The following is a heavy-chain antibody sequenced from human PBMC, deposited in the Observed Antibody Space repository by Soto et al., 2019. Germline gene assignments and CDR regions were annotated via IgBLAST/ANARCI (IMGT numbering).Heavy chain of an antibody. CDR3: AKDRSIVVVPAAEGDWFGP. V-gene: IGHV3-23*01. D-gene: IGHD2-2*01. CDR2: ISGSGGST. CDR1: GFTFSSYA. Sequence: GGSLRLSCAASGFTFSSYAMSWVRQAPGKGLEWVSAISGSGGSTYYADSVKGRFTISRDNSKNTLYLQMNSLRAEDTAVYYGAKDRSIVVVPAAEGDWFGPWGQGTLVTVSS. J-gene: IGHJ5*02.